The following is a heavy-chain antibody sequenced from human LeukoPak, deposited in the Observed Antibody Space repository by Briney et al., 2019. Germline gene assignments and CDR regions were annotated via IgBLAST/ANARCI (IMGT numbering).Heavy chain of an antibody. CDR1: GGPISSYS. Sequence: PSETLSLTCTASGGPISSYSWSWIRQPAGKGLDWIGRIYTSGSTNYNPSLKSRVTMSVDTSKNQFSLKLSSVTAADTAVYYCARDLFGIAVEWGFDYWGQGTLVTVSS. J-gene: IGHJ4*02. D-gene: IGHD6-19*01. CDR3: ARDLFGIAVEWGFDY. V-gene: IGHV4-4*07. CDR2: IYTSGST.